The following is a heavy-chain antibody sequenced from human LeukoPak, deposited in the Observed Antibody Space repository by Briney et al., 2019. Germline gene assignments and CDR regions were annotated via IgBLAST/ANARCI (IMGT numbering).Heavy chain of an antibody. Sequence: PGGSLRLSCAASGFTFTSYAMTWVRQAPGKGLEWVAFIRYDGSNKYYADSVKGRFTISRDNSKNTLYLQMNSLRAEDTAVYYCAKVAGFDPWGQGTLVTVSS. V-gene: IGHV3-30*02. J-gene: IGHJ5*02. CDR2: IRYDGSNK. CDR3: AKVAGFDP. CDR1: GFTFTSYA.